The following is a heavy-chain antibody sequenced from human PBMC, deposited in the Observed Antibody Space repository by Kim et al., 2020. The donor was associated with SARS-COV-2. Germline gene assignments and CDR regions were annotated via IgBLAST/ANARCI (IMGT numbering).Heavy chain of an antibody. CDR2: TST. Sequence: TSTTYADSVKGRFTISRDNPKNTLYLQMNSLRAEDTAVYYCTRRYYGAGDYWGQGTLVIVSS. V-gene: IGHV3-74*01. J-gene: IGHJ4*02. CDR3: TRRYYGAGDY. D-gene: IGHD1-26*01.